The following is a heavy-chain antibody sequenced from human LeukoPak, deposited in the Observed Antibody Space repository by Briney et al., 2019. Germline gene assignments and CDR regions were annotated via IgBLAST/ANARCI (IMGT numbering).Heavy chain of an antibody. J-gene: IGHJ3*02. CDR1: GGSFSGYY. CDR3: ARDIYTVTTGNDAFDI. V-gene: IGHV4-34*01. Sequence: SETLSLTCAVYGGSFSGYYWSWIRQPPGKGLEWIGSIYYSGSTYYNPSLKSRVTISVDTSKNQFSLKLSSVTAADTAVYYCARDIYTVTTGNDAFDIWGQGTMVTVSS. CDR2: IYYSGST. D-gene: IGHD4-17*01.